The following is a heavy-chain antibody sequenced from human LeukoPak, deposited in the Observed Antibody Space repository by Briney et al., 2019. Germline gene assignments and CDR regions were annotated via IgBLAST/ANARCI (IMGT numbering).Heavy chain of an antibody. V-gene: IGHV3-23*01. D-gene: IGHD4/OR15-4a*01. CDR2: ISGSGATT. CDR1: RFTFSSYA. J-gene: IGHJ4*02. Sequence: PGGSLRLSCAASRFTFSSYAMSWVRQAPGKGLEWVSAISGSGATTDFADAVKGRFTISRDNSKHTLYLQMNSLRAEDTAVDDWAKVAGMSMLTPIDDWGQGTLVTVSS. CDR3: AKVAGMSMLTPIDD.